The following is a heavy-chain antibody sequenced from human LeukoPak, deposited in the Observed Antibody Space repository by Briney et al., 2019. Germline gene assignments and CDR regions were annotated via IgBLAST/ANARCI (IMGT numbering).Heavy chain of an antibody. J-gene: IGHJ4*02. CDR1: GYTFTSYY. V-gene: IGHV1-46*01. Sequence: ASVKVSCKASGYTFTSYYMHWVRQAPGQGLEWMGIINPSGGSTSYAQKFQGRVTMTRDTSTSTVYMGLSSLRSEDTAVYYCARDWGVNYYDSSGYYFDYWGQGTLVTVSS. D-gene: IGHD3-22*01. CDR3: ARDWGVNYYDSSGYYFDY. CDR2: INPSGGST.